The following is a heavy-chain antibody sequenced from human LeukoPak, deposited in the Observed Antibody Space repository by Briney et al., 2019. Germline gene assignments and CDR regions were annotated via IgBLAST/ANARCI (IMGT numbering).Heavy chain of an antibody. V-gene: IGHV3-21*01. J-gene: IGHJ6*02. CDR3: ARDYDPSYYDFWSGYYIPYYYYYGMDV. D-gene: IGHD3-3*01. CDR1: GFIFRNYG. CDR2: ISSSSSYI. Sequence: GGSLRLSCAASGFIFRNYGMNWVRQAPGKGLEWVSSISSSSSYIYYADSVKGRFTISRDNAKNSLYLQMNSLRAEDTAVYYCARDYDPSYYDFWSGYYIPYYYYYGMDVWGQGTTVTVSS.